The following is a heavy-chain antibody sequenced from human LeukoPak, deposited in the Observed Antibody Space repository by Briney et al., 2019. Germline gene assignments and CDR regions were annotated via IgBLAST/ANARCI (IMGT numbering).Heavy chain of an antibody. CDR2: IYSGGST. CDR1: GFTFSSYS. V-gene: IGHV3-53*01. J-gene: IGHJ4*02. Sequence: GGSLRLSCAASGFTFSSYSMSWVRQAPGKGPEWVSVIYSGGSTYYADSVKGRFTISRDNSKNTLYLQMNSLRAEDTAVYYCARESGGFDYWGQGTLVTVSS. D-gene: IGHD3-10*01. CDR3: ARESGGFDY.